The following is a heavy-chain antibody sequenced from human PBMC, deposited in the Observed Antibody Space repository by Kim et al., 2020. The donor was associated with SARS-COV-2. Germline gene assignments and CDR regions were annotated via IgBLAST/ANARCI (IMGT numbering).Heavy chain of an antibody. D-gene: IGHD2-2*01. V-gene: IGHV1-69*10. CDR1: GCTFTSYA. J-gene: IGHJ6*01. CDR3: ARDHDYCNRTSCPLVYYSY. CDR2: IIPVLGIA. Sequence: SVKVSCKASGCTFTSYAIHWVRQAPGQRLEWMGWIIPVLGIANYAQKFKATFTITAPKSTRTAYMALGTLGSLDTPVYYCARDHDYCNRTSCPLVYYSY.